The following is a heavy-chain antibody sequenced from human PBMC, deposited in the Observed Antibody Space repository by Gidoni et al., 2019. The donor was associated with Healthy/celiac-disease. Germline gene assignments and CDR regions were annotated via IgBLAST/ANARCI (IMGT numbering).Heavy chain of an antibody. CDR2: IYYSGST. J-gene: IGHJ6*02. CDR1: GGPISSGGYY. CDR3: ARWNYSNFYYYYGMDV. D-gene: IGHD4-4*01. V-gene: IGHV4-31*03. Sequence: QVQLQESGPGLVKPSQTLSLTCTLSGGPISSGGYYWSWIRQHPGKGLEWIGYIYYSGSTYYNPSLKSRVTISVDTSKNQFSLKLSSVTAADTAVYYCARWNYSNFYYYYGMDVWGQGTTVTVSS.